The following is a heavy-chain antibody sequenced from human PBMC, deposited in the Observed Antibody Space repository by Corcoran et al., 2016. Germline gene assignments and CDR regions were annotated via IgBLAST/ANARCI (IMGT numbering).Heavy chain of an antibody. CDR2: SSSSSSYI. V-gene: IGHV3-21*01. CDR1: GFTCSSYS. Sequence: EVQLVESGGGLVKPGGSLRRSCAASGFTCSSYSMNWVRQAPGKGLEWVSSSSSSSSYIYYADSVKGRFTISRDNAKNSLYLQMNSLRAEDTAVYYCARTGRVGSGLPDYGMDVWGQGSTVTVSS. D-gene: IGHD3-10*01. CDR3: ARTGRVGSGLPDYGMDV. J-gene: IGHJ6*02.